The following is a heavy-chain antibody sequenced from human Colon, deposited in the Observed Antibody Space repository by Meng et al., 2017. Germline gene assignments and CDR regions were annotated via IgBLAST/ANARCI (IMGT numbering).Heavy chain of an antibody. CDR1: GASVSRGNHY. CDR3: AGGPWEFDY. D-gene: IGHD1-26*01. V-gene: IGHV4-61*01. Sequence: VQLQESGPGLLRPSGPPALTCPVSGASVSRGNHYWSWIRQPPGKGLEYIAYVDYSGSTHYNPSLKSRVTMSVDTSKKQLSLKLSSVTAADTAVYYCAGGPWEFDYWGQGTLVTVSS. J-gene: IGHJ4*02. CDR2: VDYSGST.